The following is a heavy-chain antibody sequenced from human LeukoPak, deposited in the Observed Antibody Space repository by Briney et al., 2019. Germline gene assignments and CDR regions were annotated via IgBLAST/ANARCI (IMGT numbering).Heavy chain of an antibody. Sequence: PGGSLRLSCAASGLTLRDQSIDGVRQAPGKGLEWVGRTRNKANSYTTEYAASVKDRFTVSRDESKNSLYLQMNSLKTEDTAVYYCSRVYGSGRGTFHIWGQGTMVTVSS. J-gene: IGHJ3*02. V-gene: IGHV3-72*01. CDR3: SRVYGSGRGTFHI. D-gene: IGHD3-10*01. CDR2: TRNKANSYTT. CDR1: GLTLRDQS.